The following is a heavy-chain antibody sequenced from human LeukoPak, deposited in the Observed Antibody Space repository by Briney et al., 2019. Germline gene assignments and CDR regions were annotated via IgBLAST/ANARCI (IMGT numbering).Heavy chain of an antibody. CDR3: ARVRGASSSSWYFDY. D-gene: IGHD6-13*01. V-gene: IGHV3-30*02. CDR2: IRYDGSYQ. Sequence: GGSLCLSCAASGWTFSGYEWSWIRQAPGKGLEWVATIRYDGSYQWYAESVKGRFTISRDKSKSTLYLQMNSLRREDTPVYYCARVRGASSSSWYFDYWGQGTLVTVSS. CDR1: GWTFSGYE. J-gene: IGHJ4*02.